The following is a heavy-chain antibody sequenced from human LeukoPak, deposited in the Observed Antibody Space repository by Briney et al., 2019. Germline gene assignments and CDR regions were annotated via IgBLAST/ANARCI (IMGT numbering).Heavy chain of an antibody. CDR1: GYTFTGYY. V-gene: IGHV1-2*02. CDR3: GKYLQTAVGANDY. D-gene: IGHD1-26*01. J-gene: IGHJ4*02. Sequence: ASVKVSCKASGYTFTGYYMHWVRQAPGQGLEWMGWINPNSGGTNYAQKFQGRVTMTRDTSISTAYMELSRLRSDDTAVYYCGKYLQTAVGANDYWGQGTLVTVSS. CDR2: INPNSGGT.